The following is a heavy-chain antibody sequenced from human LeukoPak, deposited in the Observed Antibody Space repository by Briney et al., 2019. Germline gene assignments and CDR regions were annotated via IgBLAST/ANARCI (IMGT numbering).Heavy chain of an antibody. CDR2: ISYSGST. Sequence: PSETPSLTCTVSGGSISGTSFYWGWIRQPPGKGLEWVGSISYSGSTYYNPSLKSRVTISLDTSKNHFSLNLSSVTASDTALYYCARRPGDYSNFNWFGPWGQGTLVTVSS. CDR1: GGSISGTSFY. V-gene: IGHV4-39*02. J-gene: IGHJ5*02. CDR3: ARRPGDYSNFNWFGP. D-gene: IGHD4-11*01.